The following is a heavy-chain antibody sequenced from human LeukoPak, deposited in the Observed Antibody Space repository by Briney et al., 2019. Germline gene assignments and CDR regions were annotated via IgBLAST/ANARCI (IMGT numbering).Heavy chain of an antibody. J-gene: IGHJ5*02. Sequence: ASVKVSCKASGYTFTGYYMHWVRQAPGQGLEWMGWINPNSGGTNYAQKFQGRVTMTRDTSISTAYMELSRLRSDDTAVYYCAREEAYGSGSWGASVWFDPWGQGTLVTVSS. CDR3: AREEAYGSGSWGASVWFDP. V-gene: IGHV1-2*02. D-gene: IGHD3-10*01. CDR1: GYTFTGYY. CDR2: INPNSGGT.